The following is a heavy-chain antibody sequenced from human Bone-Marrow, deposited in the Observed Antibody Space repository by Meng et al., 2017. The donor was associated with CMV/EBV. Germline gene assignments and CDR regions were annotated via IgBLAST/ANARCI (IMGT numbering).Heavy chain of an antibody. V-gene: IGHV1-8*03. J-gene: IGHJ5*02. D-gene: IGHD3-3*01. CDR1: GYTFTSYD. Sequence: ASVKVSCKASGYTFTSYDINWVRQATGQGLEWMGWMNPNSGNTGYAQKFQGRVTITRNTSISTAYMELSSLRSEDTAVYYCARGPHYDFWSGYFGDWFDPWGQGTLVTVYS. CDR2: MNPNSGNT. CDR3: ARGPHYDFWSGYFGDWFDP.